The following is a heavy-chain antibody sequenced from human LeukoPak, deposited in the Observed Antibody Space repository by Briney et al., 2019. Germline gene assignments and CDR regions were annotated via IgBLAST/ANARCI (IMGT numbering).Heavy chain of an antibody. J-gene: IGHJ3*02. CDR3: ASQEGAFDI. V-gene: IGHV3-30-3*01. Sequence: GGSLRLSCAASGFTFSSYAMHWVRQAPGKGLEWVAVISYDGSNKYYADSVKGRFTISRDNSKNTLYLQMNSLRAEDTAVYYCASQEGAFDIWGQGTMVTVSS. CDR2: ISYDGSNK. CDR1: GFTFSSYA.